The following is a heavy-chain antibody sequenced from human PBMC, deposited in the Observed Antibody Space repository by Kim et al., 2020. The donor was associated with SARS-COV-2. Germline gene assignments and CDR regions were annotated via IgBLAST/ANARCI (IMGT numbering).Heavy chain of an antibody. CDR2: IYYSGST. D-gene: IGHD3-22*01. Sequence: SETLSLTCTVSGGSISSGGYYWSWIRQHPGKGLEWIGYIYYSGSTYYNPSLKSRVTISVDTSKNQFSLKLSSVTAADTAVYYCAGAPSYYYDRFDYWGQGTLVTVSS. J-gene: IGHJ4*02. CDR1: GGSISSGGYY. V-gene: IGHV4-31*03. CDR3: AGAPSYYYDRFDY.